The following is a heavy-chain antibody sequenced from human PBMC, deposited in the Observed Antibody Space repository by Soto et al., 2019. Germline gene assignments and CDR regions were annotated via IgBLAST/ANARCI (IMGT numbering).Heavy chain of an antibody. CDR2: IYYSGST. D-gene: IGHD6-13*01. CDR1: GGPISSYY. CDR3: ARDATFGSSSSWNRYFDY. Sequence: SETLSLTCTVSGGPISSYYWSWIRQPPGKGLEWIGYIYYSGSTNYNPSLKSRVTISVDTSKNQFSLKLSSVTAADTAVYYCARDATFGSSSSWNRYFDYWGQGTLVTVSS. V-gene: IGHV4-59*01. J-gene: IGHJ4*02.